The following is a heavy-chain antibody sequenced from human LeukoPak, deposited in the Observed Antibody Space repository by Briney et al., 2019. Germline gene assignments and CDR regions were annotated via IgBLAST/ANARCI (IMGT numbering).Heavy chain of an antibody. CDR3: ARGTGTIFDY. V-gene: IGHV4-59*01. Sequence: SETLSLTCNVSGGSINSYYWSWIRQPPGKGLEWIGYISYSGRTSYNPSLKSRVTISVDTSKNHFSLKLSSVTAADTAVYYCARGTGTIFDYWGQGTLVTVSS. D-gene: IGHD1-7*01. CDR2: ISYSGRT. J-gene: IGHJ4*02. CDR1: GGSINSYY.